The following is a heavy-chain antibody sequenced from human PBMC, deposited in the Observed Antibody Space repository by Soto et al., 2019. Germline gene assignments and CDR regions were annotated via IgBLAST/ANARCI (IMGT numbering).Heavy chain of an antibody. CDR2: ISGFTGET. CDR3: ARDGIQLWFEIDY. V-gene: IGHV1-18*01. D-gene: IGHD5-18*01. J-gene: IGHJ4*02. Sequence: ASMKVSCKASGYTFTSFAVSWVRQAPGQELEWMGWISGFTGETRYAQSLQDRVTLTIDTFTNTAYMELRRLRSDDTAVYYCARDGIQLWFEIDYWGEGSLVTVSS. CDR1: GYTFTSFA.